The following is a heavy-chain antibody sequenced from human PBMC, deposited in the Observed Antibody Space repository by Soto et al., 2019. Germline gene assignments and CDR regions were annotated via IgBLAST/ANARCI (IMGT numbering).Heavy chain of an antibody. CDR2: ISHDGRNK. V-gene: IGHV3-30*04. CDR3: XXXXXXXXHYYX. J-gene: IGHJ6*01. Sequence: QVQLVESGGGVVQPGRSLRLSCAASGFTFSTYAIHWVRQAPGKGLEWEAFISHDGRNKYYADSVKGRFIISRDDSKNTLYLQMNSLRGEDTXXXXXXXXXXXXXHYYX. CDR1: GFTFSTYA.